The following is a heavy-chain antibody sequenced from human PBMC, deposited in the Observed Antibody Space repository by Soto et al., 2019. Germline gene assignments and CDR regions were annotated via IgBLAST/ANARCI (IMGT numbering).Heavy chain of an antibody. V-gene: IGHV3-48*01. J-gene: IGHJ4*02. CDR2: ISSSGTTI. CDR3: ARPRGYSYGYSDY. CDR1: GFTFSNYA. Sequence: GGSLRLSCVASGFTFSNYAMSWVRQAPGKGLEWVSYISSSGTTIYYADSVKGRFTISRDNAKNSLYLQMNSLRAEDTAVYYCARPRGYSYGYSDYWGQGTLVTVSS. D-gene: IGHD5-18*01.